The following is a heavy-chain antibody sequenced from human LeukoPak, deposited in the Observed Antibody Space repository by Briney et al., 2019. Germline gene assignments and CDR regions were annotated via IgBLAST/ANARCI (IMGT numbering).Heavy chain of an antibody. D-gene: IGHD5-12*01. CDR1: GFTFSSYG. V-gene: IGHV3-33*01. Sequence: GGSLRLSCAASGFTFSSYGMHWVRQAPGKGLEWVAVIWYDGSNKYYADSVKGRFTISRDNSENTLYLQMNSLGAEDTALYYCAGAYGYNYFHYWGQGTLVTVSS. CDR2: IWYDGSNK. J-gene: IGHJ4*02. CDR3: AGAYGYNYFHY.